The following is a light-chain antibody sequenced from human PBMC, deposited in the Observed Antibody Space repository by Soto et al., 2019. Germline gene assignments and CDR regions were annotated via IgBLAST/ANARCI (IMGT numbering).Light chain of an antibody. CDR1: QSVSSD. Sequence: EGVMTQSPATLSVSPGERATLSCRASQSVSSDLAWYQHKPGQAPRLLIYGASSRATGISATFSGSGSGTEFTLTISSLQSEDFAVYFCQQYNNWPLTFGQGTRLEIK. V-gene: IGKV3-15*01. CDR3: QQYNNWPLT. CDR2: GAS. J-gene: IGKJ5*01.